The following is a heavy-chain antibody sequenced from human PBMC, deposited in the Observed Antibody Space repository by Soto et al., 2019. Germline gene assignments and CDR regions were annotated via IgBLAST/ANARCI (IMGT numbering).Heavy chain of an antibody. CDR1: GYTLTEFP. CDR2: FDPEDGEP. CDR3: AAQPTYFDFWSDYPPWFDP. V-gene: IGHV1-24*01. Sequence: ASVKVSCKVSGYTLTEFPIHWVRQAPGKGLEWMGGFDPEDGEPIYAQKFQGRVTMTQDTSTDTAYMEMSSLTSEDTAVYYCAAQPTYFDFWSDYPPWFDPWGQGTLVTVSS. D-gene: IGHD3-3*01. J-gene: IGHJ5*02.